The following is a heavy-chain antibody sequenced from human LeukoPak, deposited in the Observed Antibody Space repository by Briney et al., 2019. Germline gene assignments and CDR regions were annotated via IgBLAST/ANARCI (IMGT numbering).Heavy chain of an antibody. CDR2: INTNTGNS. CDR3: AREGLTMVRGVIITTPLDY. J-gene: IGHJ4*02. CDR1: GYTFTNYA. Sequence: ASVKVSCKASGYTFTNYAMNWVRQAPGQGLEWMGWINTNTGNSTYAQGFTGRFVFSLDTSVSTAYLQISSLKAEDTAVYYCAREGLTMVRGVIITTPLDYWGQGTLVTVSS. V-gene: IGHV7-4-1*02. D-gene: IGHD3-10*01.